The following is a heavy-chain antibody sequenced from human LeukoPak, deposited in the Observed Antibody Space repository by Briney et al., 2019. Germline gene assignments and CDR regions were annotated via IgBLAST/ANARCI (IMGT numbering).Heavy chain of an antibody. CDR3: ARAQMGAPTDY. J-gene: IGHJ4*02. Sequence: GGSLRLSCAASGFTLSSYAMYWVRQAPGKGLGWVSRISSDGSSTIYADSVKGRFTISRDIAKNTLYLQMNSLRAEDTAVYYCARAQMGAPTDYWGQGTLVTVSS. CDR2: ISSDGSST. CDR1: GFTLSSYA. V-gene: IGHV3-74*01. D-gene: IGHD1-26*01.